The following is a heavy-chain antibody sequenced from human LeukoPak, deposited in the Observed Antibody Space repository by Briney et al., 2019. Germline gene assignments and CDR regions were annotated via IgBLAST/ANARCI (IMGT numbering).Heavy chain of an antibody. CDR3: AKDLDYYDSSAAGIQH. V-gene: IGHV3-23*01. D-gene: IGHD3-22*01. CDR1: GFTFSTYA. CDR2: IGGSDGRT. J-gene: IGHJ1*01. Sequence: KAGGSLRPSCAASGFTFSTYAMSWVRQAPGKGLEWVSLIGGSDGRTRYADSVKGRFTVSRDNSKNTLYLEMNSLRAEDTAVYYCAKDLDYYDSSAAGIQHWGQGTLVTVSS.